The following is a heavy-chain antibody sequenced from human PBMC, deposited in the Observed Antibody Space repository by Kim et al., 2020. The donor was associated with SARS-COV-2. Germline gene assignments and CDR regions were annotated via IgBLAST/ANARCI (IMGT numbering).Heavy chain of an antibody. CDR3: VRDWDYYAMDV. V-gene: IGHV3-21*01. J-gene: IGHJ6*02. Sequence: GGSLRLSCEASGFKFSVYSMNWVRQSAGKRLEWVASISSKSTDIKYADSLKGRFTISRDNAKNTLSLQMNSLRVGDTAVYYCVRDWDYYAMDVWGQGTTVTVS. CDR2: ISSKSTDI. CDR1: GFKFSVYS. D-gene: IGHD7-27*01.